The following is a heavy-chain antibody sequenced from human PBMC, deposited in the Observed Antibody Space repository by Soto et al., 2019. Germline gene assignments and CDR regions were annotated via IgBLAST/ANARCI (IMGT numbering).Heavy chain of an antibody. J-gene: IGHJ2*01. CDR3: ARVKGVGATAEDWYFDL. CDR2: INPNSGGT. Sequence: ASVKVSCKASGYTFTGYYMHWVRQAPGQGLEWMGWINPNSGGTNYAQKFQGWVTMTRDTSISTAYMELSRLRSDDTAVYYCARVKGVGATAEDWYFDLWGRGTLVTVSS. V-gene: IGHV1-2*04. CDR1: GYTFTGYY. D-gene: IGHD1-26*01.